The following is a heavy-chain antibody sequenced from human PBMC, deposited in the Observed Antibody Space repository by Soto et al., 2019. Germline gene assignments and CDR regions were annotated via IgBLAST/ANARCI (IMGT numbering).Heavy chain of an antibody. CDR3: ERNKSAGVVGTILGGVIKVAFNI. Sequence: SQTLSLTCAISGDSVSSNSAAWNWIRQSPSRGLEWLGRTYYRSKWYNDYAVSVKSRITINPDTSKNQFSLQPNSVTPEDTTVNYCERNKSAGVVGTILGGVIKVAFNIWGKGKMVTAS. J-gene: IGHJ3*02. D-gene: IGHD3-3*01. CDR2: TYYRSKWYN. CDR1: GDSVSSNSAA. V-gene: IGHV6-1*01.